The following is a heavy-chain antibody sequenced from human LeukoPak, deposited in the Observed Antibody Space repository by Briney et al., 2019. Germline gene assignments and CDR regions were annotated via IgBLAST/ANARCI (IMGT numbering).Heavy chain of an antibody. J-gene: IGHJ2*01. D-gene: IGHD6-6*01. CDR3: ASSPGSIAARPSAGFIDL. CDR2: INHSGST. CDR1: GGSFSGYY. Sequence: SETLSLTCAVYGGSFSGYYWSWIRQPPGKGLEWIGEINHSGSTNYNPSLKGRVTISVDTSKNQFSLKLSSVTAADTAVYYCASSPGSIAARPSAGFIDLWGRGTLVTVSS. V-gene: IGHV4-34*01.